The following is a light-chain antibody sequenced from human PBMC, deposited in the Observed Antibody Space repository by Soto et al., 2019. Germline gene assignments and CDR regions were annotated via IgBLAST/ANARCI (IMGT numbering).Light chain of an antibody. V-gene: IGLV2-8*01. CDR3: SSYGGSNNLL. J-gene: IGLJ2*01. Sequence: QSALTQPPSASGSPGQSVTISCTGTSSDVGGYNYVSWYQQHPGKAPKLMIYEVNKRPSGVPDRLSGSKSGNTASLTVSGLQAEDEADYYCSSYGGSNNLLFGGGTKLTVL. CDR1: SSDVGGYNY. CDR2: EVN.